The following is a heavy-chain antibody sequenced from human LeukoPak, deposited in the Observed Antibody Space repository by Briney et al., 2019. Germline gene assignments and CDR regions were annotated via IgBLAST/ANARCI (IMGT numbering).Heavy chain of an antibody. CDR1: GFTFSSYG. CDR2: ISYDGGNK. V-gene: IGHV3-30*18. Sequence: GGSLRLSCAASGFTFSSYGMHWVRQAPGKGLEWVAVISYDGGNKYYADSVKGRFTISRDNSKNTLYLQMNSLRAEDTAVYYCAKASPERYYFDYWGQGTLVTVSS. D-gene: IGHD2-2*01. J-gene: IGHJ4*02. CDR3: AKASPERYYFDY.